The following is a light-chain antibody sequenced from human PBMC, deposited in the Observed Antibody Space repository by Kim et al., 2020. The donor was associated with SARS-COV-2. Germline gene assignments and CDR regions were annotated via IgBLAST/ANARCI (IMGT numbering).Light chain of an antibody. CDR3: ASHGGYDYV. Sequence: PGQSVDLSCSATRGDVGSYKYVSWYQQHPGKSPKLIIYEFTKRPSGVPDRFSGSMSGNTASLTVSGLQAEDEADYYCASHGGYDYVFGTGTRVTVL. CDR1: RGDVGSYKY. J-gene: IGLJ1*01. CDR2: EFT. V-gene: IGLV2-8*01.